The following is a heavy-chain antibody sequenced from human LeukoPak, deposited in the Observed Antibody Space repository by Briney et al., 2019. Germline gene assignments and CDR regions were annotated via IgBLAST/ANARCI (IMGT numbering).Heavy chain of an antibody. CDR2: TSSSDNTI. V-gene: IGHV3-11*04. CDR3: ARVMGSYATDY. CDR1: GFTFSDYY. J-gene: IGHJ4*02. Sequence: GGSLRLSCAASGFTFSDYYMSWIRQAPGKGLEWVSYTSSSDNTIFYADSVKGRFTMSRDNAKNSLYLQMNSLRAEDTAVYYCARVMGSYATDYWGQGTLVTVSS. D-gene: IGHD3-16*01.